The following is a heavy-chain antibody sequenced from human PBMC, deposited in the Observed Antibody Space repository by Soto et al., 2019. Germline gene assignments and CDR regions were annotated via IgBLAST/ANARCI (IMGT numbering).Heavy chain of an antibody. V-gene: IGHV4-31*03. CDR3: ARYRISGSWSKFDY. D-gene: IGHD6-13*01. CDR1: GLTISSASYY. J-gene: IGHJ4*02. Sequence: QVLLQESGPGLMKPPQTLSLTCTVSGLTISSASYYWSWIRQHPGKGLEWVGNIYYNGSTYYSPSLKSRVTLWVDTSKNQFSLRLASVTAADTAVYYCARYRISGSWSKFDYWGQGTLVTVSS. CDR2: IYYNGST.